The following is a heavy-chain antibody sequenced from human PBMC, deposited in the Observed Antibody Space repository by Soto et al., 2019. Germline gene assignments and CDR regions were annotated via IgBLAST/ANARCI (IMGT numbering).Heavy chain of an antibody. Sequence: QVQLQESGPGLVKPSQTLSLTCTVSGGSISSGGYYWSWIRQHPGKGLEWIGYIYYSGSTHYNPSLNSRVTLSVDTSKNQFSLKLRSVTAADTAVYYCASLEPRSGRLDYWGQGTLVTVSS. CDR1: GGSISSGGYY. CDR3: ASLEPRSGRLDY. D-gene: IGHD2-15*01. V-gene: IGHV4-31*03. J-gene: IGHJ4*02. CDR2: IYYSGST.